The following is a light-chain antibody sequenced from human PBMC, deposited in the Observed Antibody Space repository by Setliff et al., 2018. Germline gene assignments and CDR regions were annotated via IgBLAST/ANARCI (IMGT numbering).Light chain of an antibody. CDR3: QSYGGSLSGYV. CDR1: SSDIGAGYG. CDR2: GNS. V-gene: IGLV1-40*01. Sequence: GQRVTISCTGSSSDIGAGYGVHWYQQLPGTAPKLLIYGNSNRPSGVPDRFSGSKSGTSASLAIAGLQAEDEADYYCQSYGGSLSGYVFGTGTKVTVL. J-gene: IGLJ1*01.